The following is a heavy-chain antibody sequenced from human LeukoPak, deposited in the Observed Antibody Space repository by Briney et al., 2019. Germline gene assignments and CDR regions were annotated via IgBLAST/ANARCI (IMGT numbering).Heavy chain of an antibody. Sequence: SETLSLTCAVSGYSISSGYYWGWIRQPPAKGLEWIGSIYHSGSTYYNPSLKSRVTISVDTSKNQFSLKLSSVTAADTAVYYCAREPKYGSGSYYLDYWGQGTLVTVSS. CDR1: GYSISSGYY. V-gene: IGHV4-38-2*02. D-gene: IGHD3-10*01. CDR2: IYHSGST. CDR3: AREPKYGSGSYYLDY. J-gene: IGHJ4*02.